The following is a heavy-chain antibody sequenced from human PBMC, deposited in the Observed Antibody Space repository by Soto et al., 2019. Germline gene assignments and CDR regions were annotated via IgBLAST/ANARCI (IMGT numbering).Heavy chain of an antibody. CDR3: AKGSSSSSYYYYYIDV. V-gene: IGHV3-23*01. CDR2: ISGSGGST. CDR1: GFTFSSYA. J-gene: IGHJ6*03. D-gene: IGHD6-6*01. Sequence: GGSLRLSCAASGFTFSSYAMSWVRQAPGKGLEWVSAISGSGGSTYYADSVKGRFTISRDNSKNTLYLQMNSLRAEDTVVYYCAKGSSSSSYYYYYIDVWGKGTTVTVSS.